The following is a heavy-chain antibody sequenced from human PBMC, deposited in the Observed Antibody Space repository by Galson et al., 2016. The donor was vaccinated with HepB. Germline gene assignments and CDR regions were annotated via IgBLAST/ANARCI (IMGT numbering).Heavy chain of an antibody. V-gene: IGHV4-59*08. CDR3: ARMGSSSLEIVY. CDR2: IYYSGST. D-gene: IGHD6-6*01. J-gene: IGHJ4*02. Sequence: SETLSLTCTVSGGSISFYYWSWIRQPPGKGLEWIGYIYYSGSTNYNPSLKSRVTISVDTSKNQFSLNLNSMTAADTAVYYCARMGSSSLEIVYWGQGTLVSVSS. CDR1: GGSISFYY.